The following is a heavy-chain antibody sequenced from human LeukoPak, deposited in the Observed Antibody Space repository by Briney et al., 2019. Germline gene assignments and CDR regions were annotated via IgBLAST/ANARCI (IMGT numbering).Heavy chain of an antibody. CDR1: GGSISSYY. CDR3: ARGVYIAAVQYGY. J-gene: IGHJ4*02. D-gene: IGHD6-13*01. V-gene: IGHV4-59*01. Sequence: PSDTLSLTCTVYGGSISSYYWSWIRQPPGKGLEWVGYIYYSGTTNYNPSLKSRVTISVDTSKSQFSLKLSSVTAADTAVYYCARGVYIAAVQYGYWGQGTLVTVSS. CDR2: IYYSGTT.